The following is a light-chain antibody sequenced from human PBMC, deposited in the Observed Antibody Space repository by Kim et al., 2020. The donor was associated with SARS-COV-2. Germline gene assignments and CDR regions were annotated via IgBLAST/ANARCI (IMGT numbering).Light chain of an antibody. Sequence: ARGKTARITCGGNNIGSKSVHWYQQEPGQAPVLVIYYDSDRPSGIPERFSGSNSGNTATLTISRVEAGDEADYYCQVWDSSSDHVVFGGGTQLTVL. CDR3: QVWDSSSDHVV. CDR1: NIGSKS. J-gene: IGLJ2*01. V-gene: IGLV3-21*04. CDR2: YDS.